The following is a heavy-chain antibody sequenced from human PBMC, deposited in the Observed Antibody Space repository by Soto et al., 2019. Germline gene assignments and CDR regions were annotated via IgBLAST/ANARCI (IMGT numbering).Heavy chain of an antibody. V-gene: IGHV3-23*01. CDR2: ISGSGVST. Sequence: EVQLLESGGGLAQPGGSLRLSCAASGFTFSSYAMSWVRQAPGKGLEWVSAISGSGVSTYYADSVKGRFTISRDSSKTTLYRQMSSLRAEDTAVYYCAKSPGLYYYDSSGYYHYDYWGQGTLVTVSS. CDR1: GFTFSSYA. D-gene: IGHD3-22*01. CDR3: AKSPGLYYYDSSGYYHYDY. J-gene: IGHJ4*02.